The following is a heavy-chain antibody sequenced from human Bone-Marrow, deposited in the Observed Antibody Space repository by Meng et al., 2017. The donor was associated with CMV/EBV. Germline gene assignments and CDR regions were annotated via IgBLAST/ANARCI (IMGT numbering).Heavy chain of an antibody. CDR3: ARAPVTTSGGWFDP. CDR1: GGSISSGGYS. Sequence: SGGSISSGGYSWSWIRQPPGKGLEWIGYIYHSGSTYYNPSLKSRVTISVDRSKNQFSLKLSSVTAADTAVYYCARAPVTTSGGWFDPWGQGTLVTVSS. V-gene: IGHV4-30-2*01. CDR2: IYHSGST. D-gene: IGHD4-11*01. J-gene: IGHJ5*02.